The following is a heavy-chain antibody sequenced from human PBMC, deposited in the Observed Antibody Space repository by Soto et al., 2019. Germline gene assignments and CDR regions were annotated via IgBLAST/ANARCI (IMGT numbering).Heavy chain of an antibody. CDR1: GGSISSNIYY. Sequence: SETLSLTCTVSGGSISSNIYYWGWIRQPPGKGLEWIGNIHYSGSTYYVSSLKSRVTISVDTSKNQFSLKLSSVTAADTAVYYCARLFPRVVPAAIYFDYWGQGTLVTVSS. D-gene: IGHD2-2*01. V-gene: IGHV4-39*01. CDR2: IHYSGST. J-gene: IGHJ4*02. CDR3: ARLFPRVVPAAIYFDY.